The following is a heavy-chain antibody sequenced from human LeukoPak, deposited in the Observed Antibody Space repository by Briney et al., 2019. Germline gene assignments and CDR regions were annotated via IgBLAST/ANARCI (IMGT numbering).Heavy chain of an antibody. CDR3: ARAQYCTNGVCSTFDY. CDR1: GGSISSYY. V-gene: IGHV4-59*01. D-gene: IGHD2-8*01. J-gene: IGHJ4*02. CDR2: IYYSGST. Sequence: SETLSLTCTVSGGSISSYYWSWIRQPPGKGLEWIGYIYYSGSTNYNPSLKSRVTISVDTSKNQFSLKLSSVTAADTAVYYCARAQYCTNGVCSTFDYWGQGTLVTVSS.